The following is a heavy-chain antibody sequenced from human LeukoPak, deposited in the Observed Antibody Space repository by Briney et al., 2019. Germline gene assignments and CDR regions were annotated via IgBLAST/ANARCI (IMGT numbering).Heavy chain of an antibody. D-gene: IGHD3-3*01. V-gene: IGHV3-23*01. J-gene: IGHJ6*03. CDR3: AKDLSNYDIKYYYYMDV. CDR1: GFTFSSYA. CDR2: ISGSGGST. Sequence: GGSLRHSCAASGFTFSSYAMSWVRQAPGKGLEWVSAISGSGGSTYYADSVKGRFTISRDNSKNTLYLQMNSLRAEDTAVYYCAKDLSNYDIKYYYYMDVWGKGTTVTVSS.